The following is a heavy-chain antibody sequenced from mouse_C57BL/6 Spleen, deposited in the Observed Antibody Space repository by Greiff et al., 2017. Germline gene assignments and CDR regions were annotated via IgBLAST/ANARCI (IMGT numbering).Heavy chain of an antibody. V-gene: IGHV5-17*01. D-gene: IGHD1-1*01. CDR1: GFTFSDYG. CDR3: ARDLLLRGAWFAY. Sequence: EVQVVESGGGLVKPGGSLKLSCAASGFTFSDYGMHWVRQAPEKGLEWVAYISSGSSTIYYADTVKGRFTISRDNAKNTLFLQMTSLRSEDTAMYYCARDLLLRGAWFAYWGQGTLVTVSA. J-gene: IGHJ3*01. CDR2: ISSGSSTI.